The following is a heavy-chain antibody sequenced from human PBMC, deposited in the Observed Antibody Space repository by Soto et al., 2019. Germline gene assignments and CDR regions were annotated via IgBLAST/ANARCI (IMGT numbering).Heavy chain of an antibody. CDR2: IYYSGST. D-gene: IGHD3-22*01. J-gene: IGHJ4*02. V-gene: IGHV4-61*01. Sequence: ETLCLSCPVSGGSVSSGSYYWSWIRQPPGKGLEWIGYIYYSGSTNYNPSLKSRVTISVDTSKNQFSLKLSSVNAADTAVYYCARAAKDYYDSSGYLLPHFDDWGQGTLVT. CDR1: GGSVSSGSYY. CDR3: ARAAKDYYDSSGYLLPHFDD.